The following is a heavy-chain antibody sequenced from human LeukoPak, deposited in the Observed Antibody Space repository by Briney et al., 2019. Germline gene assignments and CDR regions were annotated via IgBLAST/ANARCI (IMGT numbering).Heavy chain of an antibody. V-gene: IGHV1-2*02. D-gene: IGHD2-2*01. CDR3: ARVSLGTHYQLLWVRSAFDI. CDR2: INPNSGGT. J-gene: IGHJ3*02. CDR1: GYTFTGYY. Sequence: GASVKVSCMASGYTFTGYYMHWVRQAPGQGLEWMGWINPNSGGTNYAQKFQGRVTMTRDTSISTAYMELSRLRSDDTAVYYCARVSLGTHYQLLWVRSAFDIWGQGTMVTVSS.